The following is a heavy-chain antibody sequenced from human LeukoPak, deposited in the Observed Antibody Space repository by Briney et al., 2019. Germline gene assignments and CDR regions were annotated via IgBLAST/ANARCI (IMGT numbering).Heavy chain of an antibody. J-gene: IGHJ5*01. D-gene: IGHD3-10*01. Sequence: GGSLILSCVASGFTFSDYWMTWVRQAPGKGLEWVSNIKEDGSVRYYVDSVKGRFTISRDNANNSLYLQLNSLRVEDTAVYYCATEGTDGRGSFGWFDSWGQGALVTVSS. CDR1: GFTFSDYW. V-gene: IGHV3-7*01. CDR3: ATEGTDGRGSFGWFDS. CDR2: IKEDGSVR.